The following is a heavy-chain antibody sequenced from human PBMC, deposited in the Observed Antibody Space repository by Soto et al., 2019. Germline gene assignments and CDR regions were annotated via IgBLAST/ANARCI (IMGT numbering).Heavy chain of an antibody. J-gene: IGHJ4*02. CDR2: IWYDGSNK. D-gene: IGHD2-15*01. Sequence: GGSLRLSCAASGFTFSSYGMHWVRQAPGKGLEWVAVIWYDGSNKYYADSVKGRFTISRDNSKNTLYLQMNSLRAEDTAVYYCARGTGGFRSGWLDYWGQGTLVTVSS. CDR3: ARGTGGFRSGWLDY. CDR1: GFTFSSYG. V-gene: IGHV3-33*01.